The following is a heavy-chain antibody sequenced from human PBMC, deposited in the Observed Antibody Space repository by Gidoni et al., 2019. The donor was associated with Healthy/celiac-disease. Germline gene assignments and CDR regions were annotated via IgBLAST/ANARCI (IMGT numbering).Heavy chain of an antibody. CDR1: GYTFTGYY. V-gene: IGHV1-2*04. CDR3: ARFGTTVTTGGDMDGMDV. D-gene: IGHD4-17*01. CDR2: INPNSGGT. Sequence: QVQLVQSGAEVKKPGASVKVSCKASGYTFTGYYMHWVRQAPGQGLEWMGWINPNSGGTNYAQKFQGWVTMTRDTSISTAYMELSRLRSDDTAVYYCARFGTTVTTGGDMDGMDVWGQGTTVTVSS. J-gene: IGHJ6*02.